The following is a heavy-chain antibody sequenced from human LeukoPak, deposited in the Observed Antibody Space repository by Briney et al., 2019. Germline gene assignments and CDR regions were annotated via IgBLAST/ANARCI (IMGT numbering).Heavy chain of an antibody. V-gene: IGHV3-23*01. Sequence: GGSLRLSCAASGFTFSKHAMTWVRQAPGKGLEWVSAISGSGGSTYYADSVKGRFTISRDNSKNTLYLQMNSLRAEDTAVYYCAGGLLRFLESFISEYLDNWGQGTLVTVS. J-gene: IGHJ4*02. CDR1: GFTFSKHA. CDR2: ISGSGGST. CDR3: AGGLLRFLESFISEYLDN. D-gene: IGHD3-3*01.